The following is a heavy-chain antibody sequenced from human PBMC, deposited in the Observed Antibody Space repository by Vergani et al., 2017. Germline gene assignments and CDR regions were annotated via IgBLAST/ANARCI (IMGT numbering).Heavy chain of an antibody. CDR2: ISAYNGNT. J-gene: IGHJ4*02. CDR3: ARGSGVLRYCSSTSCYTEFDY. Sequence: QVQLMQSGAEVREPGASVKVSCKASGYTFTSYGISWVRQAPGQGLEWMGWISAYNGNTNYAQKLQGRVTMTTDTSTSTAYMELRSLRSDDTAVYYCARGSGVLRYCSSTSCYTEFDYWGQGTLVTVSS. D-gene: IGHD2-2*02. V-gene: IGHV1-18*01. CDR1: GYTFTSYG.